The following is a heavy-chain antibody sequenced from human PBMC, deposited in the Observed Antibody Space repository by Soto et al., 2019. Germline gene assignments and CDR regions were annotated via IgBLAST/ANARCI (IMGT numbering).Heavy chain of an antibody. Sequence: EVQLLESGGGLVQPGGSLRLSCAASGFTFSSYAMSWVRQAPGKGLEWVSAISGSGGSTYYADSVKGRFTISRDNSKNTLYLQMNSLRAEDTAVYYCAKGGRSVGYDSSGYNGWGFDYWGQGTLVTVSS. D-gene: IGHD3-22*01. CDR3: AKGGRSVGYDSSGYNGWGFDY. J-gene: IGHJ4*02. CDR1: GFTFSSYA. V-gene: IGHV3-23*01. CDR2: ISGSGGST.